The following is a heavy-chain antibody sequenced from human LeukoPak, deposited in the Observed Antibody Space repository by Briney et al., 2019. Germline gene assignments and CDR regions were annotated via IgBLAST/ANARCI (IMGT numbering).Heavy chain of an antibody. CDR1: GGSISSSSYY. CDR3: ARHPEWEGNYFDY. CDR2: IYYSGST. Sequence: SETLSLTCTVSGGSISSSSYYWGWIRQPPGKGLEWIGSIYYSGSTYYNPSLKSRVTISVDTSKNQSSLKLSSVTAADTAVYYCARHPEWEGNYFDYWGQGTLVTVSS. D-gene: IGHD1-26*01. J-gene: IGHJ4*02. V-gene: IGHV4-39*01.